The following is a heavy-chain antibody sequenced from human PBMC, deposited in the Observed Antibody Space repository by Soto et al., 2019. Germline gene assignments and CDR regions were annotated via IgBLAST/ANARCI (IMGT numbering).Heavy chain of an antibody. V-gene: IGHV4-61*01. D-gene: IGHD1-26*01. CDR2: ISTSGST. Sequence: WETLSLTCTVSGGSVSSSSYYWSWIRQPPGKGLEWIGYISTSGSTNHDPSLKSRVTVSVDTSKNQFSLKLSSVTAADTAVYYCATIGIVGATSVDYWGQGTLVTVSS. CDR3: ATIGIVGATSVDY. CDR1: GGSVSSSSYY. J-gene: IGHJ4*02.